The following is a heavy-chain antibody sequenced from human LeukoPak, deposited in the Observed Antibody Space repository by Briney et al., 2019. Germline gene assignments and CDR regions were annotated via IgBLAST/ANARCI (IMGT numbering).Heavy chain of an antibody. J-gene: IGHJ4*02. V-gene: IGHV1-18*04. Sequence: GASVKVSCKVSGYTFTSYGISWVRQAPGQGLEWMGWISAYNGNTNYAQKLQGRVTMTTDTSTSTAYMELRSLRSDDTAVYYCARDLSRGVAAAGTSRRFDYWGQGTLVTVSS. CDR3: ARDLSRGVAAAGTSRRFDY. CDR2: ISAYNGNT. CDR1: GYTFTSYG. D-gene: IGHD6-13*01.